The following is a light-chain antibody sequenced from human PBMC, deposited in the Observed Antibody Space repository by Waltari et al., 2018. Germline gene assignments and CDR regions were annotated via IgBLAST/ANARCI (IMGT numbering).Light chain of an antibody. CDR1: QGINTY. V-gene: IGKV1-9*01. CDR3: QQVKSYPVT. J-gene: IGKJ4*01. Sequence: IQLTQSPSSLSASVGDRVTITCRASQGINTYLAWYQQKPGKAPNLLIYAASTLQSGVPSRFNGSGSGTEFTLTSSSLQPEDFATYCCQQVKSYPVTFGGGTTVEIK. CDR2: AAS.